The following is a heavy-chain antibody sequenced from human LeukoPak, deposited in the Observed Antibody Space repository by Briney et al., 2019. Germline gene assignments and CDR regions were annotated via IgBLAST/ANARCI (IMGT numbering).Heavy chain of an antibody. CDR1: GGSISSGGYS. CDR2: IYHSGST. J-gene: IGHJ5*02. D-gene: IGHD3-10*01. V-gene: IGHV4-30-2*01. Sequence: PSQTLSLTCAVAGGSISSGGYSWSWIRQPPGKGLKWIGYIYHSGSTYYNPSLKSRVTISVGRSKNQFSLKLSSVTAADTAVYYCARGHYGSGSYYKLGFDPWGQGTLVTVSS. CDR3: ARGHYGSGSYYKLGFDP.